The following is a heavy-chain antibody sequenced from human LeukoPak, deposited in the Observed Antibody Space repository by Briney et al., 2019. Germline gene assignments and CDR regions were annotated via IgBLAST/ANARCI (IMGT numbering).Heavy chain of an antibody. D-gene: IGHD4-23*01. CDR2: IYYSGST. Sequence: SETLSLTCTVSGGSISISSYYWGWIRQPPGKGLEWIGSIYYSGSTYYNPSHKSRVTISVDTSKKQFSLKLSSVTAADTAVYYCARHDYGGVNWFDPWGQGTLVTVSS. V-gene: IGHV4-39*01. CDR3: ARHDYGGVNWFDP. CDR1: GGSISISSYY. J-gene: IGHJ5*02.